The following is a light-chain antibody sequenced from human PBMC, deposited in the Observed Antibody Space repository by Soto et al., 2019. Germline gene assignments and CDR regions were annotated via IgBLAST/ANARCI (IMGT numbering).Light chain of an antibody. J-gene: IGKJ2*01. V-gene: IGKV1-33*01. CDR3: QQDDNLPPYT. Sequence: DIQMTQSPSSLSASVGDRVTITCQASQDISNYLNWYQQKPGKAPKLLIYDASNLETGVPSRFSGSGSGTDFTFTISSLQPEDIGTYYCQQDDNLPPYTFGQGTKLEIK. CDR2: DAS. CDR1: QDISNY.